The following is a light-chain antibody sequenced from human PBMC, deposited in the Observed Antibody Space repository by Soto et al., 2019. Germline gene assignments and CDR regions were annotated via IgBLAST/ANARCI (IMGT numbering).Light chain of an antibody. CDR2: KAS. J-gene: IGKJ1*01. CDR1: QSINIW. Sequence: DIQMTQSPSTLSASVGDRVTITCRASQSINIWLAWYQQKPGRAPKLLIYKASTLESGVPSRFSGSGSGTEFTLTIASLQPDDFATYYCQQYETFSGTFGPGTKVDIK. V-gene: IGKV1-5*03. CDR3: QQYETFSGT.